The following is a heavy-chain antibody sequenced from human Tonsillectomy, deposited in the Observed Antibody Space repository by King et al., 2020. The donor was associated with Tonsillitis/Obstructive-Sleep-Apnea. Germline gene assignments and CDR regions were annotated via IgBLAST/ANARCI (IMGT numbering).Heavy chain of an antibody. Sequence: QVQLVESGGGVVQPGRSLRLSCAASGFTFSTYGMHWVRQAPGKGLECVAVISSDGEGKYYGDSVKGRFTISRDNSKNTLYLQMNSLRAEDTAVYYCAKETLSSGFGTFFHDWGQGTLVTVPS. CDR2: ISSDGEGK. V-gene: IGHV3-30*18. CDR1: GFTFSTYG. J-gene: IGHJ4*02. D-gene: IGHD6-19*01. CDR3: AKETLSSGFGTFFHD.